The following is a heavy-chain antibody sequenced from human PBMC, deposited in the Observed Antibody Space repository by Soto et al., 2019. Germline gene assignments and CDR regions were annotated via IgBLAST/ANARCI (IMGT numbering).Heavy chain of an antibody. Sequence: LSLTCTVSGGSISSYYWSWIRQPAGKGLEWIGRIYTSGSTNYNPSLKSRVTMSVDTSKNQFSLKLSSVTAADTAVYYCARDTSVWVVNYYYYGMDVWGQGTTVTVSS. CDR3: ARDTSVWVVNYYYYGMDV. CDR1: GGSISSYY. CDR2: IYTSGST. D-gene: IGHD3-16*01. V-gene: IGHV4-4*07. J-gene: IGHJ6*02.